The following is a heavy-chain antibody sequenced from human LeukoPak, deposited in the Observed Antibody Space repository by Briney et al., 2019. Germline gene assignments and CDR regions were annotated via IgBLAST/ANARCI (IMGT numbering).Heavy chain of an antibody. D-gene: IGHD3-10*01. CDR1: GGTFSSYG. V-gene: IGHV1-69*13. J-gene: IGHJ6*03. CDR2: IIAIVGTP. CDR3: ARDLGYYMDV. Sequence: SVKVSCKASGGTFSSYGISWVRQAPGQGLGWMGGIIAIVGTPNSAQKFQGRVTITADDSTTTAYMELGRLRSEDTAVYYCARDLGYYMDVWGKGTTVTVSS.